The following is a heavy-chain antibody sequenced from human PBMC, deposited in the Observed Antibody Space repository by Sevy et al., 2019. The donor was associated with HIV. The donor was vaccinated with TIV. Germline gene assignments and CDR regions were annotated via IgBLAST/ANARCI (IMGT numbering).Heavy chain of an antibody. V-gene: IGHV3-15*01. Sequence: GGSLRLSCAASGFTFSNAWMSWVRQAPGKGLEWVGRIKSKTDGGTTDYAAPVQGRFTISRDDSKNTLYLQMDSLKTGDTDMYYCTTDVPYGSWSYYRRYDAFDIWGQGTMVTVSS. CDR1: GFTFSNAW. J-gene: IGHJ3*02. CDR2: IKSKTDGGTT. CDR3: TTDVPYGSWSYYRRYDAFDI. D-gene: IGHD3-10*01.